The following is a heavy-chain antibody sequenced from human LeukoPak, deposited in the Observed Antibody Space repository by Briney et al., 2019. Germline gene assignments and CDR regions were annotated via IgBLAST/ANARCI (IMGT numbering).Heavy chain of an antibody. CDR2: IWYDGSNK. CDR1: GFTFSSYG. J-gene: IGHJ4*02. V-gene: IGHV3-33*01. CDR3: ARGGRGFQGAPDY. Sequence: GGSLRLSCAASGFTFSSYGMHWVRQALGKGLEWVAVIWYDGSNKYYADSVKGRFTISRDNSKNTLYLQMNSLRAEDTAVYYCARGGRGFQGAPDYWGQGTLVTVSS. D-gene: IGHD3-10*01.